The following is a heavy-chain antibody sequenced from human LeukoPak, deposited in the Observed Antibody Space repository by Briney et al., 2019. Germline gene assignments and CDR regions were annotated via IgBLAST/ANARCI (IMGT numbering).Heavy chain of an antibody. Sequence: PSVTLSLTCTVSGYSISSGYYWGWIRQPPGKGLEWIGSIYHSGSTYYNPSLKSRVTISLGTSKNQFSLKLSSVTAADTAVYYCVRDLSSSSNYVDGTFDFWGQGTLVTVSS. CDR1: GYSISSGYY. D-gene: IGHD4-11*01. V-gene: IGHV4-38-2*02. CDR2: IYHSGST. CDR3: VRDLSSSSNYVDGTFDF. J-gene: IGHJ3*01.